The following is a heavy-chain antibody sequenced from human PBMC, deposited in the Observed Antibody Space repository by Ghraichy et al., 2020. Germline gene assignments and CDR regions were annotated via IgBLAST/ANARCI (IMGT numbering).Heavy chain of an antibody. V-gene: IGHV3-48*02. Sequence: GSLRLSCAASGFTFSSYSMNWVRQAPGKGLEWVSYISSSSSTIYYADSVKGRFTISRDNAKNSLYLQMNSLRDEDTAVYYCAREGREYYYGSGSYSPGYYFDYWGQGTLVTVSS. CDR2: ISSSSSTI. CDR1: GFTFSSYS. D-gene: IGHD3-10*01. J-gene: IGHJ4*02. CDR3: AREGREYYYGSGSYSPGYYFDY.